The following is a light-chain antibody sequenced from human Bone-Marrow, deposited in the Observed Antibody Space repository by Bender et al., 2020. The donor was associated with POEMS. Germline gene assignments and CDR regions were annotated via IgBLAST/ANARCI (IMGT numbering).Light chain of an antibody. CDR3: QAWDTYSVI. Sequence: SYEVTQPPSVSVSPGQTASIPCLGDDLGDKFFSWFQQKPGQSPVLFIYQDTKRPSGIPERFSGSNSGNTATLTISGTQAMDEADYYCQAWDTYSVIFGGGTKLTVL. V-gene: IGLV3-1*01. J-gene: IGLJ2*01. CDR1: DLGDKF. CDR2: QDT.